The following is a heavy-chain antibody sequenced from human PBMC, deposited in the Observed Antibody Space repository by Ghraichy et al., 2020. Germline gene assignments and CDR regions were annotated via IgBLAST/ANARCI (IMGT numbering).Heavy chain of an antibody. D-gene: IGHD1-14*01. CDR2: ISGNGRDT. V-gene: IGHV3-23*01. CDR1: GFTFSTYG. CDR3: AKQMVSGNRNWFDP. Sequence: GESLNISCAASGFTFSTYGMNWVRQAPGKGLEWVSTISGNGRDTYYADSVKGRFTISRDNSKNTVDLQMNSLRAEDTALYYCAKQMVSGNRNWFDPWGQGTLVTVSS. J-gene: IGHJ5*02.